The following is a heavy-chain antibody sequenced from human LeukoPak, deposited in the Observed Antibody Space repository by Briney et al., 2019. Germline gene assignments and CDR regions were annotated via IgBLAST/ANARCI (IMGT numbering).Heavy chain of an antibody. D-gene: IGHD3-3*01. CDR2: ISWNNGSI. CDR3: AEDGGDWGGYEELYYFDY. V-gene: IGHV3-9*01. J-gene: IGHJ4*02. CDR1: GFTFDDYA. Sequence: GGSLRLSCAASGFTFDDYAMHWVRQAPGKGLEWVSGISWNNGSIGYADSVKGRFTISRDNAKNSLYLQMNSLRAEDTALYYCAEDGGDWGGYEELYYFDYWGQGTLVTVSS.